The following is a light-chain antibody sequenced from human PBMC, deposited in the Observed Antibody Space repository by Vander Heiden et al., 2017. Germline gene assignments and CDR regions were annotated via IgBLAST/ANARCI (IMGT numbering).Light chain of an antibody. CDR2: AAS. CDR1: QSISSY. J-gene: IGKJ1*01. V-gene: IGKV1-39*01. Sequence: DIQMTQSPYSLSASVGDRVTITCRASQSISSYLDWYQQKPGKAPKLLIYAASSLQSGVPSRFSGSGSGTDFTLTISSLQPEDFATYYCQQSDSTPLTFGQGTKVEIK. CDR3: QQSDSTPLT.